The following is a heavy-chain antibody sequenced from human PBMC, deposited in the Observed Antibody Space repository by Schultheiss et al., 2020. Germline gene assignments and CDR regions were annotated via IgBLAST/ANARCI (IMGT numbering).Heavy chain of an antibody. CDR2: INHSGST. D-gene: IGHD2-21*02. V-gene: IGHV4-39*07. Sequence: SQTLSLTCTVSGGSISSSSYYWGWIRQPPGKGLEWIGEINHSGSTNYNPSLKSRVTISVDTSKNQFSLKLSSVTAEDTAVYYCASGLAYCGGDCPFDYWGQGTLVTVSS. J-gene: IGHJ4*02. CDR1: GGSISSSSYY. CDR3: ASGLAYCGGDCPFDY.